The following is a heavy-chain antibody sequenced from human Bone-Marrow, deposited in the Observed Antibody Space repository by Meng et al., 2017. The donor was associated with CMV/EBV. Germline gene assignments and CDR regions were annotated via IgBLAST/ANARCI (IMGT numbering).Heavy chain of an antibody. Sequence: GGSLSLSCTTSGFTFADYAMHWVRQAPGKGLEWVSGINWNSGRMAFADSLESRFTISRDNAKSSLNLQMNNLRTEDTALYYCVKDSQRLGTYSFDYWGQGTLVTVSS. CDR1: GFTFADYA. D-gene: IGHD3-16*01. J-gene: IGHJ4*02. CDR3: VKDSQRLGTYSFDY. CDR2: INWNSGRM. V-gene: IGHV3-9*01.